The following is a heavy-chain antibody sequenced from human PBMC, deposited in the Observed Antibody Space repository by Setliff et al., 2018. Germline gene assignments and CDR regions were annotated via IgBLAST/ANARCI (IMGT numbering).Heavy chain of an antibody. CDR3: TRDWDAALAN. D-gene: IGHD5-18*01. CDR2: IQNKAAGYGT. V-gene: IGHV3-72*01. J-gene: IGHJ4*02. CDR1: GFTFSSYW. Sequence: PGGSLRLSCAASGFTFSSYWMSWVRQAPGKGLEWVARIQNKAAGYGTQHAASVKGRFYISRDDSKNSLYLQMNSLKIEDTAMYYCTRDWDAALANWGQGTLVTVSS.